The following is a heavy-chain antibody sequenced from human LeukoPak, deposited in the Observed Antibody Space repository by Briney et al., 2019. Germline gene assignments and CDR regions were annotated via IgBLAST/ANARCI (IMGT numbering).Heavy chain of an antibody. D-gene: IGHD4/OR15-4a*01. CDR3: ARGCSLGY. Sequence: GGSLRLSCAASGFTHSSYEMNWVRQAPGKGLEWVSKISSSGSAIYYADSVKGRFTISRDNAKSSLYLQMNSLRVEDTAVYYGARGCSLGYWGQGTLVTVSS. CDR2: ISSSGSAI. CDR1: GFTHSSYE. J-gene: IGHJ4*02. V-gene: IGHV3-48*03.